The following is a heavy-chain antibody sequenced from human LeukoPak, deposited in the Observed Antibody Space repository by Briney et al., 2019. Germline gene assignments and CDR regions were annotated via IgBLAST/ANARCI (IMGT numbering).Heavy chain of an antibody. V-gene: IGHV3-21*01. CDR3: ARDFPRDTVTTPTGDY. CDR1: GFTFSSYS. D-gene: IGHD4-17*01. CDR2: ISSSSSYI. Sequence: PGGSLRLSCAASGFTFSSYSMNWVRQAPGKGLEWVSSISSSSSYIYYADSVKGRFTISRDNAKNSLYLQMNSLRAEDTAVYYCARDFPRDTVTTPTGDYWGQGTLVTVSS. J-gene: IGHJ4*02.